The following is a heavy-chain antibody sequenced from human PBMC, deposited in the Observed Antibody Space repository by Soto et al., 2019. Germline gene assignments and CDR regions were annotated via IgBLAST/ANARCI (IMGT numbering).Heavy chain of an antibody. J-gene: IGHJ1*01. CDR1: GFSLSTSGVG. V-gene: IGHV2-5*02. CDR2: IYWDDDK. Sequence: QITLKESGPPLVKPTQTLTLTCTFSGFSLSTSGVGVGWIRQPPGKALEWLALIYWDDDKRYSPSLKSRLTITKDTSKNQVVLTMTNMDPVDTATYYCAHTTATVLSEYFQHWGQGTLVTVSS. D-gene: IGHD1-1*01. CDR3: AHTTATVLSEYFQH.